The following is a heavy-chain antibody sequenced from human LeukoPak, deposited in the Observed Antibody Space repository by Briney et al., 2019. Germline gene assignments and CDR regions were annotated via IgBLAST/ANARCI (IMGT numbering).Heavy chain of an antibody. J-gene: IGHJ4*02. D-gene: IGHD1-26*01. CDR2: LYSGGSS. CDR3: ARSKTGSYARPFDY. CDR1: GVSVSSDY. V-gene: IGHV3-66*01. Sequence: GGSLRLSCAASGVSVSSDYVSWVRQAPGKGLECVSLLYSGGSSHYTGSVKGRFTISRDESKNMVFLQMNSLRAEDTAVYFCARSKTGSYARPFDYWGQGTLVTVSS.